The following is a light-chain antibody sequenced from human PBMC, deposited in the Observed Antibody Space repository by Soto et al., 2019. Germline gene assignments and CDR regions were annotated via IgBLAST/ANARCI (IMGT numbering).Light chain of an antibody. V-gene: IGLV2-8*01. Sequence: QSVLAQPPSASGSPGQSVTISCTVTSSDVGAYNYVSWYQHHPGKAPKLMVYEVNKRPSGVPDRFSGSKSGNTASLTVSGLQAEDEADYYCTSHAGTINFPYIFGTGTKVTVL. CDR1: SSDVGAYNY. CDR2: EVN. J-gene: IGLJ1*01. CDR3: TSHAGTINFPYI.